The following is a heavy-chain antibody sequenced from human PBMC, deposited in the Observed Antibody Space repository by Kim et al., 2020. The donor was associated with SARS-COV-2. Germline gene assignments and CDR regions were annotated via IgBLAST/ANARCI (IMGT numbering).Heavy chain of an antibody. D-gene: IGHD3-22*01. J-gene: IGHJ4*02. CDR3: AKTRSSGYNYFPFAS. CDR2: ISNSGAHT. Sequence: GGSLRLSCAASGFTFSAYAMSWVRQAPGKGLQWVSTISNSGAHTYNANSVKGRSTISRDNSKNTLYLQLSSLRAEDTAVYYCAKTRSSGYNYFPFASWGQGSLVTVSS. V-gene: IGHV3-23*01. CDR1: GFTFSAYA.